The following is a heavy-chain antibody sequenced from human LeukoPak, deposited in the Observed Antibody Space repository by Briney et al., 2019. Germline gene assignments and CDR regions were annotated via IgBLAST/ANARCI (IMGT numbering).Heavy chain of an antibody. D-gene: IGHD6-19*01. Sequence: PSETLSLTCAVYGGSFSGYYWSWIRQPPGKGLGWIGEINHSGSTNYNPSLKSRVTISVDTSKNQFSLKLSSVTAADTAVYYCARRHRAVAGTYFDYWGQGPLVTVSS. V-gene: IGHV4-34*01. CDR1: GGSFSGYY. J-gene: IGHJ4*02. CDR2: INHSGST. CDR3: ARRHRAVAGTYFDY.